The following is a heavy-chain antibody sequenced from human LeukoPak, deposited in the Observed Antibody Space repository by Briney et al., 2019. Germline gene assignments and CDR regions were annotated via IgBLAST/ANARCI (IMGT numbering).Heavy chain of an antibody. CDR1: GGSFSGYY. Sequence: PSETLSLTCAVYGGSFSGYYWSWIRQPPGKGLEWIGEINHSGGTNYNPSLKSRVTISVDTSKNQFSLKLSSVTAADTAVYYCARRWLRQRYFDYWGQGTLVTVSS. V-gene: IGHV4-34*01. J-gene: IGHJ4*02. CDR3: ARRWLRQRYFDY. CDR2: INHSGGT. D-gene: IGHD5-12*01.